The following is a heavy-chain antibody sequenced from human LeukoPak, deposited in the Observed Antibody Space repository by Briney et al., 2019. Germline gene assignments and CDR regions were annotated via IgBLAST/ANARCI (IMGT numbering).Heavy chain of an antibody. D-gene: IGHD2-2*01. J-gene: IGHJ5*02. V-gene: IGHV4-34*01. CDR2: INHSGST. CDR3: ARGTHKVVPATRSFDP. Sequence: KSSETLSLTCAVYGGSFSGYYWSWIRQPPGKGREWIGEINHSGSTNYNPSLQSRVTISVDTSKHQSSLKLSSVTAAHTAVYYCARGTHKVVPATRSFDPWGQGTLVTVSS. CDR1: GGSFSGYY.